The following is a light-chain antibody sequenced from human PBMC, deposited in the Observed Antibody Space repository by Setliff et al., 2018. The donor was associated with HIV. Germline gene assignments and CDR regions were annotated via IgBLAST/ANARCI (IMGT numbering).Light chain of an antibody. Sequence: QSALTQPASVSGSPGQSITISCSGTSSDVGNYNLVSWYQQPPGKAPKLMVYEVTKRPLGVSTRFSGSKSGNSASLTISGLLAEDEADYYCCSYAGSRTFDVFGTGTKVTVL. CDR2: EVT. CDR1: SSDVGNYNL. V-gene: IGLV2-23*02. CDR3: CSYAGSRTFDV. J-gene: IGLJ1*01.